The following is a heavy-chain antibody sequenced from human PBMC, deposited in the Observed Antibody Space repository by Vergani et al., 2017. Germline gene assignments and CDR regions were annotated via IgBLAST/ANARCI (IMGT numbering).Heavy chain of an antibody. CDR3: AGGKGVAARPYYYYMDV. J-gene: IGHJ6*03. V-gene: IGHV1-8*01. CDR2: MNPNSGNT. D-gene: IGHD6-6*01. Sequence: QVQLVPSGAEVKKPGASVKVSCKASGYTFTSYDINWVRQATGQGLEWMGWMNPNSGNTGYAQKFQGRVTMTRNTSISTAYMELSSLRSEDTAVYYCAGGKGVAARPYYYYMDVWGKGTTVTVSS. CDR1: GYTFTSYD.